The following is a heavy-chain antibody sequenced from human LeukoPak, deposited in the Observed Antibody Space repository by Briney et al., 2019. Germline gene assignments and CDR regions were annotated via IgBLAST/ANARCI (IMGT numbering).Heavy chain of an antibody. J-gene: IGHJ4*02. V-gene: IGHV3-53*01. Sequence: PGGSLRLSCAASGFTVSTNYMSWVREAPGKGLEWVSIIYSGGSTYYADSVKGRFTIPRDNSKNTLYLQMNSLRAEDTAVYYCARRRPSSWSFDYWGQGTLVTVSS. CDR3: ARRRPSSWSFDY. CDR2: IYSGGST. CDR1: GFTVSTNY. D-gene: IGHD6-13*01.